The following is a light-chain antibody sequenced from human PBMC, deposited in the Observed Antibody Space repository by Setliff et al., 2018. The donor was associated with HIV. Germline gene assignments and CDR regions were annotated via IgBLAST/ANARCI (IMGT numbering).Light chain of an antibody. CDR2: DVN. CDR1: SSDVGAYNF. V-gene: IGLV2-11*01. CDR3: CSYADSYTSLYV. Sequence: QSALTQPASVSGSPGQSITISCTGTSSDVGAYNFVSWYQQHPGKAPKLMIYDVNKRPSGVPDRFSGSKSGNTASLTISGLQAEDEADYYCCSYADSYTSLYVFGTGTKV. J-gene: IGLJ1*01.